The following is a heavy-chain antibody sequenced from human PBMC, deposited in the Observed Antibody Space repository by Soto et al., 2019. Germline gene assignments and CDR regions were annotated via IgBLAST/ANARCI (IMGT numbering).Heavy chain of an antibody. CDR1: GFTFKNAW. CDR2: IKSWSDGGTT. D-gene: IGHD2-21*01. J-gene: IGHJ4*02. V-gene: IGHV3-15*01. Sequence: EGQLVESGGGLVEPGETLRLSCAASGFTFKNAWMSWVRQAPGKGLEWVGRIKSWSDGGTTDYGAPVKGRFSISRDDSKNTLSLQMNSLITEDTAVYFCTTGTAVAKYYFDFWGQGTLVTVSS. CDR3: TTGTAVAKYYFDF.